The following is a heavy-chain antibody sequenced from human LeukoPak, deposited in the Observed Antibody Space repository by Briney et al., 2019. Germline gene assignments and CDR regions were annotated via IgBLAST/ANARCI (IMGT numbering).Heavy chain of an antibody. J-gene: IGHJ5*02. CDR1: GGTFSSYA. CDR3: ARDLGYCSGGSCYTWFDP. CDR2: IIPILGIA. D-gene: IGHD2-15*01. V-gene: IGHV1-69*04. Sequence: GASVKVSCKASGGTFSSYAISWVRQAPGQGLEWMGRIIPILGIANYAQKFQGRVTITADKSTSTAYMELRSLRSDDTAVYYCARDLGYCSGGSCYTWFDPWGQGTLVTVSS.